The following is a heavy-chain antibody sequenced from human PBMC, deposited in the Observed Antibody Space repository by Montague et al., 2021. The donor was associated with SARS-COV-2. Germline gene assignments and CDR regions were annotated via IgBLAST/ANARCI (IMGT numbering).Heavy chain of an antibody. Sequence: SLRLSCAASGFTFSSYAMHWVRQAPGKGLEWVTFISYDGSNKYYADSVKGRFTISRDNSKNTLYLQMNSLRAEDMAVYYCARGGSWFGELFTSYYYYYYMDVWGKGTTVTVSS. CDR2: ISYDGSNK. J-gene: IGHJ6*03. CDR1: GFTFSSYA. CDR3: ARGGSWFGELFTSYYYYYYMDV. V-gene: IGHV3-30-3*01. D-gene: IGHD3-10*01.